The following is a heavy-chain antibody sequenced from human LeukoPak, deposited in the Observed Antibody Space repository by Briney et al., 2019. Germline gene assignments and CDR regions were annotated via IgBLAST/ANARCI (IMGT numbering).Heavy chain of an antibody. J-gene: IGHJ4*02. Sequence: PSETLSLTCTVSGGSISGYYWSWIRQPPGKGLEWIGYVYYSGSTNYNPSLKSRVTISVDTSKNQFSLKLSSVTAADTAVYYCARGGVLSSSSRYFDYWGQGTLVTVSS. D-gene: IGHD6-6*01. V-gene: IGHV4-59*01. CDR1: GGSISGYY. CDR2: VYYSGST. CDR3: ARGGVLSSSSRYFDY.